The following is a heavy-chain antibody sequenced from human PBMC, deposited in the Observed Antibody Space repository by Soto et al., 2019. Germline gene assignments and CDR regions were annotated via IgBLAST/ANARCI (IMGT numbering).Heavy chain of an antibody. CDR1: GGSISSGDYY. V-gene: IGHV4-30-4*01. CDR3: AVTPYCISTSCYLSHQWTIDP. Sequence: NPSETLSLTCTVSGGSISSGDYYWSWIRQPPGKGLEWIGYIYYSGSTYYNPSLKSRVTISVDTSKNQFSLKLSSVTAADTAVYYCAVTPYCISTSCYLSHQWTIDPWGQGTLVTVSA. CDR2: IYYSGST. D-gene: IGHD2-2*01. J-gene: IGHJ5*02.